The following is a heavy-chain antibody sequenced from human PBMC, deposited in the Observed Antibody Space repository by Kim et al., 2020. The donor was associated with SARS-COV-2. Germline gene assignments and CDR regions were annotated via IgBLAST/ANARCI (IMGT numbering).Heavy chain of an antibody. CDR2: ISYDGSNK. Sequence: GGSLRLSCAASGFTFSSYGMHWVRQAPGKGLEWVAVISYDGSNKYYADSVKGRFTISRDNSKNTLYLQMNSLRAEDTAVYYCAKIKRPDIVATKAGGMDVWGQGSTVTVSS. V-gene: IGHV3-30*18. CDR3: AKIKRPDIVATKAGGMDV. J-gene: IGHJ6*02. CDR1: GFTFSSYG. D-gene: IGHD5-12*01.